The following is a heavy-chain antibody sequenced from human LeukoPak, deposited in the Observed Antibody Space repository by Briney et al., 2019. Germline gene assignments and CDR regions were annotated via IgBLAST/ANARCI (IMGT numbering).Heavy chain of an antibody. Sequence: SQTLSLTCTLATDSISTYYWTWVRQPPGKGLEWIGYIYYSGSTNYNPSLESRVTISLDMSKSQFSLRLSSVTAADTAVYYCARRLAVTGRYYFDYWGQGTLVTVSS. CDR1: TDSISTYY. D-gene: IGHD6-19*01. CDR2: IYYSGST. J-gene: IGHJ4*02. V-gene: IGHV4-59*08. CDR3: ARRLAVTGRYYFDY.